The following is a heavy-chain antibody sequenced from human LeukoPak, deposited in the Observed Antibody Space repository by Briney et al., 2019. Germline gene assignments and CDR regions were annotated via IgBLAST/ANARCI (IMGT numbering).Heavy chain of an antibody. V-gene: IGHV3-23*01. CDR3: AKHVWTSVWFFDY. J-gene: IGHJ4*02. Sequence: PGGSLRLSCAASGFTFSNYALSWVRQAPGKGLEWVSLISGSGDQKDYADSVKGRFTISRDNSGNALNLQMDSLKAEDTAVYYCAKHVWTSVWFFDYWGQGTLVTVSS. CDR1: GFTFSNYA. CDR2: ISGSGDQK. D-gene: IGHD6-19*01.